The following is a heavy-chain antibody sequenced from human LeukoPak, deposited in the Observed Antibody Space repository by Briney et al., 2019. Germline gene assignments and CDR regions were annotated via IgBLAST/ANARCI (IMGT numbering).Heavy chain of an antibody. CDR1: GFTFSSYA. CDR2: ISGSGGST. J-gene: IGHJ6*02. D-gene: IGHD3-10*01. Sequence: PGGSLRLSCAASGFTFSSYAMSWVRQAPGKGLEWVSAISGSGGSTYYADSVKGRFTISRDNSKNTLYLQMNSLRAEDTAVYYCARDQILWFGESSGYYYGMDVWGQGTTVTVSS. CDR3: ARDQILWFGESSGYYYGMDV. V-gene: IGHV3-23*01.